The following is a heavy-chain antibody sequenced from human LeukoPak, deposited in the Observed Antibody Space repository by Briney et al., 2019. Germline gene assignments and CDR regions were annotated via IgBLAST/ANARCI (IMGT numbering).Heavy chain of an antibody. Sequence: SETLSLTCAVSGGPISSGAYSWSWIRQPPGKDLEWIGYIYQTGTTYYNPSLKSRVAISVDTSKNQFSLKLSSVTAADTAVYYCAGSGYYDSSGSQYYFDYWGQGTLVTVSS. CDR2: IYQTGTT. CDR1: GGPISSGAYS. V-gene: IGHV4-30-2*01. CDR3: AGSGYYDSSGSQYYFDY. J-gene: IGHJ4*02. D-gene: IGHD3-22*01.